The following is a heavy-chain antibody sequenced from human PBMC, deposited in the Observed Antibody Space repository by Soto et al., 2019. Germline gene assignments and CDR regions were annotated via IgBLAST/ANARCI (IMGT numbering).Heavy chain of an antibody. J-gene: IGHJ3*02. CDR1: GFNFRSYA. CDR3: ARDAYNYDSSGYYRYDAFDI. D-gene: IGHD3-22*01. CDR2: IKRDGSET. V-gene: IGHV3-7*01. Sequence: PGGSLRLSCKASGFNFRSYAMSWVRQAPGKGLEWVANIKRDGSETHYVDSVKGRFTISRDNTKKSLYLQMKSLRVEDTAVYYCARDAYNYDSSGYYRYDAFDIWGQGTMVTVSS.